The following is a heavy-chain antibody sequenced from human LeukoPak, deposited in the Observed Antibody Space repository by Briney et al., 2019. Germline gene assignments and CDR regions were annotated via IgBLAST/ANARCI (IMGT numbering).Heavy chain of an antibody. D-gene: IGHD6-13*01. J-gene: IGHJ5*02. CDR2: FDPEDGET. V-gene: IGHV1-24*01. Sequence: ASVKVSCKVSGYTLTELSMHWVRQAPGKGLEWMGGFDPEDGETIYAQKFQGRVTMTEDTSTDTAYMELSSLRSEDTAVYYCATVGHIAAAVGWFDPWGQGTLVTVSS. CDR1: GYTLTELS. CDR3: ATVGHIAAAVGWFDP.